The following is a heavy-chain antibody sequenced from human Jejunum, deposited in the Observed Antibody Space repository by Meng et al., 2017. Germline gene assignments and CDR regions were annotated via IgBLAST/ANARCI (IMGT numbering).Heavy chain of an antibody. CDR3: ARAALFSADRYYYDY. J-gene: IGHJ4*02. CDR1: GFTFSIYG. V-gene: IGHV3-23*01. CDR2: ICGSGDCT. Sequence: GESLKISCAASGFTFSIYGVSWVRQAPGKGLEWVSSICGSGDCTYYADSVKGRFTISRDNSKNTLYLQMNGLRAEDTAVYYCARAALFSADRYYYDYWGQGTLVTVSS. D-gene: IGHD1-26*01.